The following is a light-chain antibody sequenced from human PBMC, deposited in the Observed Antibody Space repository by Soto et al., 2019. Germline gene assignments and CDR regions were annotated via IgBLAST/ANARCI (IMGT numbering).Light chain of an antibody. Sequence: DIQLTQSPSFLSAAVGDRVTIICRASQDISNYLARYQQKPGKPPKLLIFGAFTLQSGVPSRFSGSGSGTEFTLTISSLQPEDFAIYYCQHLNYYPYTFGQGTKLEIK. J-gene: IGKJ2*01. CDR2: GAF. CDR3: QHLNYYPYT. CDR1: QDISNY. V-gene: IGKV1-9*01.